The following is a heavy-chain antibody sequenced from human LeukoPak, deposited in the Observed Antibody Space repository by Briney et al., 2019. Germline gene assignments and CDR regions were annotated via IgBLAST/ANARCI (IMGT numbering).Heavy chain of an antibody. CDR1: GFTFSSYG. V-gene: IGHV3-30*02. CDR2: IRYDGSNK. J-gene: IGHJ3*02. CDR3: ARDRTGSSDAFDI. Sequence: PGGSLRLSCAASGFTFSSYGMHWVRQAPGKGLEWVAFIRYDGSNKYYADSVKGRFTISRDNSKNTLYLQMNSLRADDTAVYYCARDRTGSSDAFDIRGQGTMVTVSS. D-gene: IGHD6-6*01.